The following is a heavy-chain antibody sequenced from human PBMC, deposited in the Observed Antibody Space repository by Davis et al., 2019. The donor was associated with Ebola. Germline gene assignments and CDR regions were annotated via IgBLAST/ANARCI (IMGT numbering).Heavy chain of an antibody. CDR1: GFSFRNYW. D-gene: IGHD4-17*01. V-gene: IGHV3-74*01. CDR2: INSQGTVT. Sequence: GESLKIPCAAPGFSFRNYWMHWLRQTPEKGLVWVSRINSQGTVTNFADSVKGRFSISRDNAKNTLHLQMSSLRAADTAVYYGARGLDYGELWGQGTLVTVSS. CDR3: ARGLDYGEL. J-gene: IGHJ4*02.